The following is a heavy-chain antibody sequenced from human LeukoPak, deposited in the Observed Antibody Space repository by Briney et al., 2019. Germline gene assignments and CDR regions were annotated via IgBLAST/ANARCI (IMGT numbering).Heavy chain of an antibody. J-gene: IGHJ4*02. D-gene: IGHD1-14*01. CDR3: ARLTPFDEDY. Sequence: GGSLRLSCAASGFTFSSYAMHWVRQAPGKGLEWVAVISYDGSNKYYADSVKGRFTISRDNSKNTLYLQMNSPRAEDTAVYYCARLTPFDEDYWGQGTLVTVSS. CDR2: ISYDGSNK. V-gene: IGHV3-30-3*01. CDR1: GFTFSSYA.